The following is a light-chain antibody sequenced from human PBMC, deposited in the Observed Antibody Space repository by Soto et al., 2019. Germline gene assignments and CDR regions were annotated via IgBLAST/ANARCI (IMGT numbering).Light chain of an antibody. J-gene: IGKJ1*01. Sequence: DIQMTQSPSSVAASVGDRVTLTCRASQGINSWLAWYQQKPGKAPKLLLYGGSSLRSGVPSRCSGSGAGTYLTPDICGLRSEDLANCYCRRANSFPPWTCRRRTKVQI. CDR1: QGINSW. CDR3: RRANSFPPWT. V-gene: IGKV1-12*01. CDR2: GGS.